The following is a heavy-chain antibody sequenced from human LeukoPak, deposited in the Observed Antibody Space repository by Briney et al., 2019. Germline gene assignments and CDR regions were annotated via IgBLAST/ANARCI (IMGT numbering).Heavy chain of an antibody. CDR1: GFTFTSAW. V-gene: IGHV3-15*01. Sequence: GGSLRLSCAASGFTFTSAWMSWVRQAPGKGLEWVGRIKGKTAAGAPDYVASVKGRFTISRDDSKNTLFLQMNSLKTEDTAVYYCITGDYDFWSGFYSPNHYFDYWGQGTPVTVSS. CDR3: ITGDYDFWSGFYSPNHYFDY. D-gene: IGHD3-3*01. J-gene: IGHJ4*02. CDR2: IKGKTAAGAP.